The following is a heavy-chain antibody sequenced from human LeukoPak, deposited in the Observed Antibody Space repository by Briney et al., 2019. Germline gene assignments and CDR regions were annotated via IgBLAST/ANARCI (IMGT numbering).Heavy chain of an antibody. J-gene: IGHJ4*02. CDR3: AREGYTYGHGVDF. D-gene: IGHD5-18*01. V-gene: IGHV3-69-1*01. Sequence: SGGSLRLSCAASGSNFIGYSMTWVRRPPGKGLEWVSSISSADNTYYADSVKGRFTVSRDNAGKSLYLQMDGLRPEDTAVYYCAREGYTYGHGVDFWGQGTLVTVSS. CDR2: ISSADNT. CDR1: GSNFIGYS.